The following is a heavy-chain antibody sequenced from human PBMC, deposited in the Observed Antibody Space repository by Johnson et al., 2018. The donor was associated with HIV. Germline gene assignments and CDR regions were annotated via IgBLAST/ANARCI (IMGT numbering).Heavy chain of an antibody. CDR1: GFTFSSYG. CDR2: IWYDGSNK. J-gene: IGHJ3*02. CDR3: VKGMDSSSWYAFDI. D-gene: IGHD6-13*01. Sequence: QVQLVESGGGVVQPGGSLRLSCAASGFTFSSYGMHWVRQAPGKGLEWVAVIWYDGSNKYYADSVKGRFTISRDNSKNTLYLHMNSLRAEDTAIYYCVKGMDSSSWYAFDIWGQGTMVTVSS. V-gene: IGHV3-33*06.